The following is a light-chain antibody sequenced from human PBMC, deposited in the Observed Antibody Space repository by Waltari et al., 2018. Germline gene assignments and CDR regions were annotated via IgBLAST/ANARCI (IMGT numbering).Light chain of an antibody. CDR1: TRDIGAYPY. J-gene: IGLJ1*01. Sequence: QSALTQPASVSGSPGQSITISCTGSTRDIGAYPYVSWYQQHPDKAPKLIISEVTNRPSGVSDRVSGSNAGYTASLTSSGLQAEDEGDYYCMSYTRSSTYVFGTGTKVTVL. V-gene: IGLV2-14*01. CDR3: MSYTRSSTYV. CDR2: EVT.